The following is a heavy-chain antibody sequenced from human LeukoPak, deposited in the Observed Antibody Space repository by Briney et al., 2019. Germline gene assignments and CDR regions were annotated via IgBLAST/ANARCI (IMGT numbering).Heavy chain of an antibody. Sequence: GASVTVSCKASGYTFTSYGISWVRQVPGQGLEWMGWISAYNGNTNYAQKLQGRVTMTTDTSTSTAYMELRSLRSDDTAVYYCARVQVGATTSYFDYWGQGTLVTVSS. CDR2: ISAYNGNT. J-gene: IGHJ4*02. V-gene: IGHV1-18*01. CDR1: GYTFTSYG. D-gene: IGHD1-26*01. CDR3: ARVQVGATTSYFDY.